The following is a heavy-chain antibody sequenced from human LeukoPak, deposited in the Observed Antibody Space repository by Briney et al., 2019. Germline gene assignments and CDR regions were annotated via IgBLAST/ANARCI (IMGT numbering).Heavy chain of an antibody. CDR1: GFSLRSYT. Sequence: PGVSLRLFCAASGFSLRSYTMNWVRQAPGKGLEWVSHITKSGSTIYHADSVKGRFTISRDNAKNSLYLQMNSLRDEDTAVYYCARGINYAFDIWGQGTMVTVSS. V-gene: IGHV3-48*02. CDR2: ITKSGSTI. J-gene: IGHJ3*02. D-gene: IGHD1-7*01. CDR3: ARGINYAFDI.